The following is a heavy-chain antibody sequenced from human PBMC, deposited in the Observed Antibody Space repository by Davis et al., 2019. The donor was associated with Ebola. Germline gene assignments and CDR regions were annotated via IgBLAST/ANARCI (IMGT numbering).Heavy chain of an antibody. CDR2: IDGGSRAI. J-gene: IGHJ6*04. CDR1: GFTFSSYN. Sequence: GESLKISCAASGFTFSSYNMKWVRQAPGKGLEWVSYIDGGSRAIYYADSVKGRFTISRDNARNSLYLQMNSLRAEDTAVYFCVPKCNSVTRGRYGMDVWGKGTTVTVSS. V-gene: IGHV3-48*01. D-gene: IGHD1-26*01. CDR3: VPKCNSVTRGRYGMDV.